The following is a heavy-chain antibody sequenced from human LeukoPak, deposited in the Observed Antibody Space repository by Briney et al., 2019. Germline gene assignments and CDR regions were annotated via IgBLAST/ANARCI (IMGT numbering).Heavy chain of an antibody. V-gene: IGHV4-59*01. D-gene: IGHD2-2*01. J-gene: IGHJ6*02. Sequence: PSETLSLTCTVSGVSISSYYWSWIRQPPGKGLEWIGYIYYSGSTNYNPSLKSRVTISVDTSKNRFSLKLSSVNAADTAVYYCARVESRSSTSHQSYYYYGMDVWGQGTTVTVSS. CDR1: GVSISSYY. CDR3: ARVESRSSTSHQSYYYYGMDV. CDR2: IYYSGST.